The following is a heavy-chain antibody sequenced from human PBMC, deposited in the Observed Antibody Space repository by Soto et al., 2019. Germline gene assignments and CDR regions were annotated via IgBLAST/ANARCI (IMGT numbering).Heavy chain of an antibody. V-gene: IGHV3-30*03. CDR2: ISYDGSNK. Sequence: GGSLRLSCAASGFTFSSYGMHWVRQAPGKGLEWVAVISYDGSNKYYADSVEGRFTISRDNSKNTLYLQMNSLRAEDTAVYYCAAIGVDCSSTSCYGGSFDYWGQGTLVTVSS. D-gene: IGHD2-2*01. J-gene: IGHJ4*02. CDR1: GFTFSSYG. CDR3: AAIGVDCSSTSCYGGSFDY.